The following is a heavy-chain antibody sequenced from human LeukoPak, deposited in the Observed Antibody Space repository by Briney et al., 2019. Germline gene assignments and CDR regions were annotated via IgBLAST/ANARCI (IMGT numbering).Heavy chain of an antibody. V-gene: IGHV1-2*02. CDR2: INPNSGDT. CDR1: GYTFTGYY. CDR3: ARDDCGDTCYPGGY. D-gene: IGHD2-21*01. Sequence: ASVKVSCKASGYTFTGYYMHWVRQAPGQGLEWVGWINPNSGDTNYAQKFQGRVTMTRDTSISTAYMELSRLRSEDTALYYCARDDCGDTCYPGGYWGQGTLVTVSS. J-gene: IGHJ4*02.